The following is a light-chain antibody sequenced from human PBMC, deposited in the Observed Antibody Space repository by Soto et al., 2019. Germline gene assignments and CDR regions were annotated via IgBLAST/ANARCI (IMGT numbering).Light chain of an antibody. CDR3: QQFNNWPRT. CDR1: QSVSSK. Sequence: EIGMTQSPATLSVSPGERATLSCRASQSVSSKLAWYQQKPGQAPRLLIYDASTRATGIPARFSGSGSGTEFTLTISSLQSEDFAVYYCQQFNNWPRTFGQGTKADI. J-gene: IGKJ1*01. V-gene: IGKV3-15*01. CDR2: DAS.